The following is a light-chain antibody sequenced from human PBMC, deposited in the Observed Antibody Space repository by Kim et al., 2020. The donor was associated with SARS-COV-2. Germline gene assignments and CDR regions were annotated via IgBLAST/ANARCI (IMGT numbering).Light chain of an antibody. CDR2: TAS. CDR3: QQSYSTPRT. Sequence: ASLGDRVTITCRASQSISSYLNWDQQKPGKTPKLLIYTASSLQSGVPSRFSGSGSGTDFTLTISSLQPEDFAPYYCQQSYSTPRTFGEGSKVDIK. J-gene: IGKJ1*01. CDR1: QSISSY. V-gene: IGKV1-39*01.